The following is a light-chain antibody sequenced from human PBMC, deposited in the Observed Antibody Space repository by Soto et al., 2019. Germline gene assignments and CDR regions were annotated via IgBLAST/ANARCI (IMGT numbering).Light chain of an antibody. Sequence: EIVLTQSPATLSLSPGERATLSSRASQSVSNYLAWYQQKPGPAPSLLVYDASNRATGIPARFSGSGSGTGFTLTISGLEPEDFAVYYCQQRINWPLTFGGGPKVEIK. CDR3: QQRINWPLT. V-gene: IGKV3-11*01. CDR2: DAS. CDR1: QSVSNY. J-gene: IGKJ4*01.